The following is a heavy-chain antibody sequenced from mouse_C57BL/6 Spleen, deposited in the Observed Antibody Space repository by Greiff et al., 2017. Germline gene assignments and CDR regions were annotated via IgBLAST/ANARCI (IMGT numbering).Heavy chain of an antibody. Sequence: QVQLKESGAELVRPGTSVKMSCKASGYTFTNYWIGWAKQRPGHGLEWIGDIYPGGGYTNYNEKFKGKATLTADKSSSTAYMQFSSLTSEDSAIYYCARRGDYDGVMDYWGQGTSVTVSS. CDR3: ARRGDYDGVMDY. CDR1: GYTFTNYW. CDR2: IYPGGGYT. V-gene: IGHV1-63*01. J-gene: IGHJ4*01. D-gene: IGHD2-4*01.